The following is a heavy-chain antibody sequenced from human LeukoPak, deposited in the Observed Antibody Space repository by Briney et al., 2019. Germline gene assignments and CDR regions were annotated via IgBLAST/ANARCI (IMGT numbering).Heavy chain of an antibody. CDR3: ARRTGSRLPNWFDP. V-gene: IGHV4-30-2*03. D-gene: IGHD3-10*01. J-gene: IGHJ5*02. CDR1: GGSISSGGYS. Sequence: PSETLSLTCAVSGGSISSGGYSWSWIRQPPGKGLEWIGYIYYSGTTYYNPSLKSRITISVDTSKNHFSLKLNSVTAADTAVYYCARRTGSRLPNWFDPWGQGTLVTVSS. CDR2: IYYSGTT.